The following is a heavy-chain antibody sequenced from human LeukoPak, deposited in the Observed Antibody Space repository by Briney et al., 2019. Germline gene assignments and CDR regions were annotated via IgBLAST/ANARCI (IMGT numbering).Heavy chain of an antibody. D-gene: IGHD6-13*01. V-gene: IGHV4-39*07. CDR1: GGSISSRTYY. CDR2: IYYSGST. J-gene: IGHJ4*02. CDR3: AREYDIAAAGTGLDY. Sequence: SETLSLTCTVSGGSISSRTYYWAWIRQPPGQGLEWIGNIYYSGSTYYNPSLKSRVTISVDTSKNQFSLKLSSVTAADTAVYYCAREYDIAAAGTGLDYWGQGTLVTVSS.